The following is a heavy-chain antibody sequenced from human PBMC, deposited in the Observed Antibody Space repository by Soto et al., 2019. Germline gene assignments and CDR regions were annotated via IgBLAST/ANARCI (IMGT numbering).Heavy chain of an antibody. D-gene: IGHD1-26*01. CDR1: GGSVSSGSYY. CDR3: ARRVSPRELHQAGFDY. V-gene: IGHV4-61*01. Sequence: PSETLSLTCTVSGGSVSSGSYYWSWIRQPPGKGLEWIGYIYYSGSTNYNPSLKSRVTISVDTSKNQFSLKLSSVTAADTAVYYCARRVSPRELHQAGFDYWGQGTLVTVSS. J-gene: IGHJ4*02. CDR2: IYYSGST.